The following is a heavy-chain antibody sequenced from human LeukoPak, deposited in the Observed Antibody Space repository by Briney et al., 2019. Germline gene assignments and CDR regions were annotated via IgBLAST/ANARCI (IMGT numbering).Heavy chain of an antibody. Sequence: ASVKVSCKASGGTFSSYAISWVRQAPGQGLEWMGGIIPIFGTASYAQKFQGRVTITADESTSTAYMELSSLRSEDTAVYYCARARRITIFGVVTHGMDVWGQGTTVTVSS. D-gene: IGHD3-3*01. CDR1: GGTFSSYA. V-gene: IGHV1-69*01. CDR3: ARARRITIFGVVTHGMDV. J-gene: IGHJ6*02. CDR2: IIPIFGTA.